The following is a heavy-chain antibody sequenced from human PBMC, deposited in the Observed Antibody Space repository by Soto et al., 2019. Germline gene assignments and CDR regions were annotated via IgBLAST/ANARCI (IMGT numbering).Heavy chain of an antibody. V-gene: IGHV3-23*01. D-gene: IGHD3-10*01. CDR1: GFTFSSYA. CDR3: AKGPTMVTGGACDY. Sequence: GGSLRLSCAASGFTFSSYAMSWVRQAPGKGLEWVSAISGSGGSTYYADSVKGRFTISRDNSKNTLYLQMNSLRAEDTAVYYCAKGPTMVTGGACDYWGQGTLVTVSS. CDR2: ISGSGGST. J-gene: IGHJ4*02.